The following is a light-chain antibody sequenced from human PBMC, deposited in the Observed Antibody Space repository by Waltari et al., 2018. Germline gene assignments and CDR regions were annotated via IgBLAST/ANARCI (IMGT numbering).Light chain of an antibody. CDR3: STWDDSLSGYVV. V-gene: IGLV1-47*01. J-gene: IGLJ2*01. CDR2: RNT. CDR1: SSNIGTNP. Sequence: QSVLTQPPSASGTPGQRVTISCSGSSSNIGTNPVCWYHQLPGTAPKPLIYRNTHRPSGVPDRFSGSKSGTSASLAISGLRSEDEADYYCSTWDDSLSGYVVFGGGTKLTVL.